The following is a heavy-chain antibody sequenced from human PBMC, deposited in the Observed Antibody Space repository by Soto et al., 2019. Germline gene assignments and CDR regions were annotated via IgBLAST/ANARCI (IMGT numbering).Heavy chain of an antibody. V-gene: IGHV3-30*18. D-gene: IGHD6-13*01. CDR2: ISYDGSNK. CDR1: GFTFSSYG. J-gene: IGHJ6*02. Sequence: GGSLRLSCAASGFTFSSYGMHWVRQAPGKGLEWVAVISYDGSNKYYADSVKGRFTISRDNSKNTLYLQMNSLRAEDTAVYYCAKDLGIAAAGTGQNHYYYGMDVWGQGTTVTVSS. CDR3: AKDLGIAAAGTGQNHYYYGMDV.